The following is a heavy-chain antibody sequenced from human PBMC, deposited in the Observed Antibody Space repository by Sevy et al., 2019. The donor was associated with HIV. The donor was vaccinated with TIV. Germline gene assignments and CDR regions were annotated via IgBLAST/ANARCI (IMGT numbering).Heavy chain of an antibody. D-gene: IGHD5-12*01. CDR1: GGSISSSSYY. V-gene: IGHV4-39*01. CDR3: ASNNRGYSGYDLYYYYGMDV. CDR2: IYYSGST. Sequence: SETLSLTCTVSGGSISSSSYYWGWIRQPPGKGLEWIGSIYYSGSTYYNPSLKSRVTISVDTSKNQFSLKLSSVTAADTAGYYCASNNRGYSGYDLYYYYGMDVWGQGTTVTVSS. J-gene: IGHJ6*02.